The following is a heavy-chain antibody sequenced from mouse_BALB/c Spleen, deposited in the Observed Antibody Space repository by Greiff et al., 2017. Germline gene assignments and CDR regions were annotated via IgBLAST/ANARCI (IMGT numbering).Heavy chain of an antibody. J-gene: IGHJ3*01. Sequence: VQLKESGPGLVAPSQSLSITCTVSGFSLTSYDISWIRQPPGKGLEWLGVIWTGGGTNYNSAFMSRLSISKDNSKSQVFLKMNSLQTDDTAIYYCVREGDGNSWFAYWGQGTLVTVSA. V-gene: IGHV2-9-2*01. CDR1: GFSLTSYD. D-gene: IGHD2-1*01. CDR2: IWTGGGT. CDR3: VREGDGNSWFAY.